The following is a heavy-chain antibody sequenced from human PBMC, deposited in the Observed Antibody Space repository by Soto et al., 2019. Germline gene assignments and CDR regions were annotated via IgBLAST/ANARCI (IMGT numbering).Heavy chain of an antibody. CDR1: GYTFTSYD. D-gene: IGHD6-19*01. V-gene: IGHV1-8*01. CDR2: MNPNSGNT. Sequence: ASVKVSCKASGYTFTSYDINWVRQATGQGLEWMGWMNPNSGNTGYAQKFQGRVTMTRNTSISTAYMELSSLRSEDTAVYYCARGKEEGSGWYSSYYYGMDVWGQGTTVTVSS. CDR3: ARGKEEGSGWYSSYYYGMDV. J-gene: IGHJ6*02.